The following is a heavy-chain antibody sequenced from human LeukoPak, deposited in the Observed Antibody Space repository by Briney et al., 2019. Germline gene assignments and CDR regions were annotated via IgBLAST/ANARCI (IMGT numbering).Heavy chain of an antibody. CDR1: GVSISSYY. CDR2: IYYSGST. Sequence: PSETLSLTCTVSGVSISSYYWSWIRQPPGKGLEWIGYIYYSGSTNYNPSLKSRVTISVDTSKNQFSLKLTSVTAADTAVYYCARPSWAGDYYGSGVFDYWGQGTLVTVSS. J-gene: IGHJ4*02. D-gene: IGHD3-10*01. V-gene: IGHV4-59*01. CDR3: ARPSWAGDYYGSGVFDY.